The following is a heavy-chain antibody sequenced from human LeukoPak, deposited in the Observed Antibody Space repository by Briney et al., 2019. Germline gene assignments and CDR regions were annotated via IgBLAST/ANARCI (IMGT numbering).Heavy chain of an antibody. J-gene: IGHJ4*02. CDR3: ARSTSHFDY. CDR1: GFTFSSYA. Sequence: GRSLRLSCAASGFTFSSYAMHWVRQAPGKGLEWVAVISYDGSNIYYADSVKGRFTISRDNSKNTLYLQMNSLRAEDTAVYYCARSTSHFDYWGQGTLVTVSS. CDR2: ISYDGSNI. V-gene: IGHV3-30*04.